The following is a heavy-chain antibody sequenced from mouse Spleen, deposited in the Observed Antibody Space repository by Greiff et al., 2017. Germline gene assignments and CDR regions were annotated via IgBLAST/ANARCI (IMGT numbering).Heavy chain of an antibody. V-gene: IGHV1-85*01. D-gene: IGHD2-1*01. CDR1: GYTFTSYD. CDR2: IYPRDGST. Sequence: QVQLQQSGPELVKPGASVKLSCKASGYTFTSYDINWVKQRPGQGLEWIGWIYPRDGSTKYNEKFKGKATLTVDTSSSTAYMELHSLTSEDSAVYFCARNYGNYPCYFDYWGQGTTLTVSS. J-gene: IGHJ2*01. CDR3: ARNYGNYPCYFDY.